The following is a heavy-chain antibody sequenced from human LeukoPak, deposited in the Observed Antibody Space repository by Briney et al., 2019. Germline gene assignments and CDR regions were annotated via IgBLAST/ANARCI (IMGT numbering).Heavy chain of an antibody. Sequence: GASVKVSCKASGYTFTDYYMEWVRQAPGQGLEWMGWINPNSGGTNYAQKFQGRVTMTRDTSISTAYMELSRLRSDDTAVYYCARGGNWQQLVEYYFDYWGQGTLVTVSS. CDR3: ARGGNWQQLVEYYFDY. CDR1: GYTFTDYY. J-gene: IGHJ4*02. CDR2: INPNSGGT. D-gene: IGHD6-13*01. V-gene: IGHV1-2*02.